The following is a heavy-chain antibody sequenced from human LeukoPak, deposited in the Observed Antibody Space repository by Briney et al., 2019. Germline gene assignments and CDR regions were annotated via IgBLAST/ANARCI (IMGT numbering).Heavy chain of an antibody. J-gene: IGHJ4*02. CDR3: ARDFELSH. CDR1: GFTFSSYA. D-gene: IGHD3-16*02. Sequence: GGSLRLSCAASGFTFSSYAMAWVRQAPKKGLEWVSLIRGNGEIIYQADSVKGRFTFSRDNSKNTVYLQMNSLRAEDTAVYYCARDFELSHWGQGTLVTVSS. V-gene: IGHV3-23*01. CDR2: IRGNGEII.